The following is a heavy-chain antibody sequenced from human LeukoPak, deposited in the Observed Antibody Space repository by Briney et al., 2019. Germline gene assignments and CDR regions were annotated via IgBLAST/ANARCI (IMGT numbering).Heavy chain of an antibody. D-gene: IGHD2-15*01. V-gene: IGHV4-34*01. CDR1: GGSFSGYY. Sequence: SETLSLTCAVYGGSFSGYYWSWIRQPPGKGREWIGEINHSGSTNYNPSLKSRVTISVDTSKNQFSLKLSSVTAADTAVYYCARRENGGGVVVVAATEYYFDYWGQGTLVTVSS. CDR2: INHSGST. J-gene: IGHJ4*02. CDR3: ARRENGGGVVVVAATEYYFDY.